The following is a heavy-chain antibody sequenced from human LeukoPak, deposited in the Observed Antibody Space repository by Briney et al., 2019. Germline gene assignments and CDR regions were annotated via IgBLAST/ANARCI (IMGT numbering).Heavy chain of an antibody. CDR1: GFTFSSYG. Sequence: GGSLRVSCEASGFTFSSYGMHWVRQAPGKGLEWVAFIRYDGINKWYAESVKGRFTISRDNSRNTVYLQVNSLRPEDTAVYYCAKDYIVSSSPIYYFDYWGQGTLVTVSS. CDR2: IRYDGINK. V-gene: IGHV3-30*02. J-gene: IGHJ4*02. CDR3: AKDYIVSSSPIYYFDY. D-gene: IGHD6-6*01.